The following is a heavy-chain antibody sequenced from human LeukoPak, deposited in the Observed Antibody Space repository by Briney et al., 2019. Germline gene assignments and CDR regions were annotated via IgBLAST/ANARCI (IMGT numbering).Heavy chain of an antibody. Sequence: GESLKISCKGSGXTFTSYWIGWVRQMPGKGLEWMGSIYPGDSDTRYSASFQGQVNISADRSISTASLQWSSLQASDTAMYYCARPRTLVRGTIGYYFDYWGQGTLVTVSS. V-gene: IGHV5-51*01. CDR1: GXTFTSYW. CDR2: IYPGDSDT. J-gene: IGHJ4*02. D-gene: IGHD3-10*01. CDR3: ARPRTLVRGTIGYYFDY.